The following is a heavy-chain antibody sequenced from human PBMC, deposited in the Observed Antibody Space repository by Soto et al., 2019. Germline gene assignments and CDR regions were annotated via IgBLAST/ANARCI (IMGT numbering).Heavy chain of an antibody. CDR1: GYTFTSYT. D-gene: IGHD6-25*01. J-gene: IGHJ4*02. CDR3: ATGDSGHKFDY. CDR2: ISTYTGHS. Sequence: QVLLVQSGAEVKEPGASVKVSCKTSGYTFTSYTIAWVRQAPGQGLEWMGWISTYTGHSNYAQNFQDRVTMTTDTSTRTAYMELGSIRSDDTAIYYCATGDSGHKFDYWGQGTLVTVSS. V-gene: IGHV1-18*01.